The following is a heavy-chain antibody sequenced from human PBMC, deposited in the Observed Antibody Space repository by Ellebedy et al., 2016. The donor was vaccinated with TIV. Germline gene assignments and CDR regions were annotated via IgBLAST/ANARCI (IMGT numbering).Heavy chain of an antibody. J-gene: IGHJ4*02. Sequence: AASVKVSCKASGYTFTAYYMHWVRQAPGQGLEWMGWINPNSGGTNYAQKFKGRVTMTRDTSISTAYLELSRLRSDDTAVYYCARVVVAAIDYWGQGTLVTVSS. D-gene: IGHD2-15*01. CDR1: GYTFTAYY. CDR3: ARVVVAAIDY. CDR2: INPNSGGT. V-gene: IGHV1-2*02.